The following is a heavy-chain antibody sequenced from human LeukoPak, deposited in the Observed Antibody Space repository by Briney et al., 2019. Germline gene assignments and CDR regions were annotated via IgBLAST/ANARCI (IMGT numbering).Heavy chain of an antibody. Sequence: GASVKVSCKASGYTFSSYGISWVRQAPGQGLEWMGWISAYNGNTNYAQKLQGRVTMTTDTSTSTAYMELRSLRSDDTAVYYCARDFDCSSTSCSVEWGQGTLVTVSS. CDR1: GYTFSSYG. J-gene: IGHJ4*02. CDR3: ARDFDCSSTSCSVE. V-gene: IGHV1-18*01. D-gene: IGHD2-2*01. CDR2: ISAYNGNT.